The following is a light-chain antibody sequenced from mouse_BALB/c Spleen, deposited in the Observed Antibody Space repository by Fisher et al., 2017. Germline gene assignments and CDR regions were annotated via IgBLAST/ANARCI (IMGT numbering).Light chain of an antibody. CDR2: DTS. CDR3: QQYHSYPWT. CDR1: SSISSSN. V-gene: IGKV4-53*01. Sequence: DIVLTQTPAIMAASLGQKVTITCSVSSSISSSNLHWYQQKSGTSPKRWIYDTSKLASGVPARFSGSGSGTSYSLTISSMEAEDAATYYCQQYHSYPWTFGGGTKLEIK. J-gene: IGKJ1*01.